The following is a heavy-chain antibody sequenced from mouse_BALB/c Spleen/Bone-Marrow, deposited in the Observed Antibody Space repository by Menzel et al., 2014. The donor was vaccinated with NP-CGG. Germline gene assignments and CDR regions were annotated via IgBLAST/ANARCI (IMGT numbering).Heavy chain of an antibody. CDR1: GYTVTDYA. Sequence: QVQLQQPGAELVRPGVSVKISCKGSGYTVTDYAMHWVKQSHAKSLEWIGVISTYYGDASYNQKFKGKATMTVDKSSSTAYMELARLTSEDSAIYYCARRGRYDGFDYWGQGTTLTVSS. CDR3: ARRGRYDGFDY. D-gene: IGHD2-14*01. J-gene: IGHJ2*01. CDR2: ISTYYGDA. V-gene: IGHV1S137*01.